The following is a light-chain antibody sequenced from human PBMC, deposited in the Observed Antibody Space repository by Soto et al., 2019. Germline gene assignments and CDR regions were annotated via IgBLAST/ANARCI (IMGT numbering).Light chain of an antibody. J-gene: IGKJ1*01. CDR3: QQLITYPQT. V-gene: IGKV1-17*01. CDR1: QSVSTY. Sequence: DIQMTQSPSSLSASAGDRVTITCRASQSVSTYVSWYQQKPGKAPELLIYAASSLQSGVPSRFSGSGSGTEFALAISSLQPEDFATYYCQQLITYPQTFGQGTKVDIK. CDR2: AAS.